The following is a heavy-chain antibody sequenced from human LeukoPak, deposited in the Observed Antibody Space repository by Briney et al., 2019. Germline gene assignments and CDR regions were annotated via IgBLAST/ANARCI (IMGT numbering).Heavy chain of an antibody. J-gene: IGHJ5*02. D-gene: IGHD1-1*01. V-gene: IGHV3-21*01. CDR2: ITSSSSYI. CDR1: GFTFSDYS. Sequence: GGSLRLSCAASGFTFSDYSMNWVRQAPGRGLEWVSPITSSSSYIYYGDSVKGRFTISRDNAKNSLYLQMNSLRAEDTAVYYCARAKWVGTTDNWFDPWGQGTLVTVSS. CDR3: ARAKWVGTTDNWFDP.